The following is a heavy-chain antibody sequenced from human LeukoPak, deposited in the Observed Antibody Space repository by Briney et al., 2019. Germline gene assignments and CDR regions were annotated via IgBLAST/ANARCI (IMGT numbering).Heavy chain of an antibody. V-gene: IGHV3-20*04. CDR1: GITFSSYG. Sequence: GGTLRLSCAASGITFSSYGMSWVRQVPGKGLEWVSGINWNGGSTGYADSVKGRFTISRDNAKNSLYLQMNSLRAGDTALYYCARDSYYDSSGYYPTHMDVWGKGTTVTVSS. J-gene: IGHJ6*03. D-gene: IGHD3-22*01. CDR3: ARDSYYDSSGYYPTHMDV. CDR2: INWNGGST.